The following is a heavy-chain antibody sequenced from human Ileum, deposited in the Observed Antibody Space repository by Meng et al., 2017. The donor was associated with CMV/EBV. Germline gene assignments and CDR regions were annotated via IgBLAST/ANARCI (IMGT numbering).Heavy chain of an antibody. CDR1: GSAGYY. V-gene: IGHV4-31*02. J-gene: IGHJ4*02. CDR3: AASYYYGPGRHKTPGRWNF. Sequence: GSAGYYFSWIRQHPGGGLEWIGYIYYSGTTYYNASLRSRVTMSMDTSKSQFSLKLTSVTAADTAVYYCAASYYYGPGRHKTPGRWNFWGQGSLVTVSS. D-gene: IGHD3-10*01. CDR2: IYYSGTT.